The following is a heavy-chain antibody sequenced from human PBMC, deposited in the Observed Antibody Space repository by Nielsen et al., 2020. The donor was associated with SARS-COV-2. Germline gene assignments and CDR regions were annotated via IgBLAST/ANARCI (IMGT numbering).Heavy chain of an antibody. V-gene: IGHV3-23*01. J-gene: IGHJ4*02. CDR1: GFTFSSYA. Sequence: GESLKISCAASGFTFSSYAMSWVRQAPGKGLEWVSAISGSGGSTYYADSVKGRFTISRDNSKNTLYLQMNSLRAEDTAVYYCAKDRSGGGLAHWGQGTLVTVSS. D-gene: IGHD3-16*01. CDR3: AKDRSGGGLAH. CDR2: ISGSGGST.